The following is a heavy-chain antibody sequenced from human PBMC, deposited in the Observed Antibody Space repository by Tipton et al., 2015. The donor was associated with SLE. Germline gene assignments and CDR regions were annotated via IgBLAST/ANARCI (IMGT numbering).Heavy chain of an antibody. V-gene: IGHV4-4*02. Sequence: ELEWIGEVFRGGSTNYSPSLKSRVTISVDTSKNQFSLKLSSVTAADTAVYYCARDRRGWYFDLWGRGTLVTVSS. J-gene: IGHJ2*01. CDR3: ARDRRGWYFDL. CDR2: VFRGGST. D-gene: IGHD3-10*01.